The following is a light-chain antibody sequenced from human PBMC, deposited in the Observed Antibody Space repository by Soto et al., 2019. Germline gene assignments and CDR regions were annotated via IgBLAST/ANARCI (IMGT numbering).Light chain of an antibody. CDR2: GAS. CDR1: QTVSSRY. V-gene: IGKV3-20*01. CDR3: RQFDFTSTIT. J-gene: IGKJ4*01. Sequence: EIVLTQSPGTLSLSPGERATLYCRASQTVSSRYIAWYQQVPGQAPRLLIYGASSRATGIPDRISGSGSCAEFTLTIISLEPEDFAVDYCRQFDFTSTITFGGGTKVEIK.